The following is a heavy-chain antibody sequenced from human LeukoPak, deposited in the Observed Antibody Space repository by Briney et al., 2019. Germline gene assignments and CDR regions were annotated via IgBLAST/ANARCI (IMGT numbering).Heavy chain of an antibody. V-gene: IGHV3-74*01. CDR1: GNYW. Sequence: GGSLRLSCAASGNYWMHWVRQAPGKGLVWVSYINSDGSWTSYADSVKGRFTISKDNAKNTVYLQMNSLRAEDTAVYYCARVVMRRGSDFDYWGQGTLVTVSS. CDR3: ARVVMRRGSDFDY. D-gene: IGHD3-10*01. CDR2: INSDGSWT. J-gene: IGHJ4*02.